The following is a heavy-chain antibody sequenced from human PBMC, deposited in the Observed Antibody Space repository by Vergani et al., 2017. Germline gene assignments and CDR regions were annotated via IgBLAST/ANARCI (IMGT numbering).Heavy chain of an antibody. D-gene: IGHD3-10*01. CDR1: GGSISSSSYY. Sequence: QLQLQESGPGLVKPSETLSLTCTVSGGSISSSSYYWGWIRQPPGKGLEWIGSIYYSGSTYYNPSLKSRVTISVDTSKNQFSLKLSTVTAADTAVYYCAGRPQGFGWFGEEGDAFDYWGQGTLVTVSS. V-gene: IGHV4-39*01. J-gene: IGHJ4*02. CDR2: IYYSGST. CDR3: AGRPQGFGWFGEEGDAFDY.